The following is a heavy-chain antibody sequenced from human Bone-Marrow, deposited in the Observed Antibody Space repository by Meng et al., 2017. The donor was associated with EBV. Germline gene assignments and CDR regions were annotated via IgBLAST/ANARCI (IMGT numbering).Heavy chain of an antibody. CDR3: ARPFPSWQSPRLDPFGA. D-gene: IGHD6-19*01. CDR1: GDSISSFYY. Sequence: QLRSRESGPGQVKPSETLSLTCTVSGDSISSFYYWGWIRQPPGRGLEWIGSVHYTGSTYYSPSLKSRVTVSVDTSKNQFSLRLTSVTAADTAVYYCARPFPSWQSPRLDPFGAWGQGTLVTVSS. V-gene: IGHV4-39*01. CDR2: VHYTGST. J-gene: IGHJ5*02.